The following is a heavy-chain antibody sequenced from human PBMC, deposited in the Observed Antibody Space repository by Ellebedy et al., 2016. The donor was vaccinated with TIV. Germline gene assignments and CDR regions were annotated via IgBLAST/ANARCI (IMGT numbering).Heavy chain of an antibody. CDR1: GFTFSSYA. D-gene: IGHD3-16*01. CDR2: ISGSGGST. J-gene: IGHJ4*02. V-gene: IGHV3-23*01. CDR3: AKGVLMTTSDY. Sequence: GGSLRLSXAASGFTFSSYAMSWVRQAPGKGLEWVSAISGSGGSTYYADSVKGRFTISRDNAKNSLYLQMNSLRAEDTAVYYCAKGVLMTTSDYWGQGTLVTVSS.